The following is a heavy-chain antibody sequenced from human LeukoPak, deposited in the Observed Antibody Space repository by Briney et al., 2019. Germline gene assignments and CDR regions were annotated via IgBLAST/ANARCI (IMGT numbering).Heavy chain of an antibody. CDR2: IKQDGSEK. V-gene: IGHV3-7*01. CDR1: GFTFSSYG. CDR3: ARVAAAGIYYYYYMDV. D-gene: IGHD6-13*01. Sequence: GGSLRHSCAASGFTFSSYGMSWVRQAPGKGLEWVANIKQDGSEKYYVDSVKGRFTISRDNAKNSLYLQMNSLRAEDTAVYYCARVAAAGIYYYYYMDVWGKGTTVTVSS. J-gene: IGHJ6*03.